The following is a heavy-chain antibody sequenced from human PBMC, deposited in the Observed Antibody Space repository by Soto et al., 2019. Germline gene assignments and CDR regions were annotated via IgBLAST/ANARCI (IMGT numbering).Heavy chain of an antibody. D-gene: IGHD3-22*01. J-gene: IGHJ3*02. CDR3: ARGFRLFGAFDI. CDR1: GGSFSGYY. CDR2: INHSGST. Sequence: PSETLSLTCAVYGGSFSGYYWSWIRQPPGKGLEWIGEINHSGSTNYNPSLKSRVTISVDTSKNQFSLKLSSVTAADTAVYYCARGFRLFGAFDIWGQGTMVT. V-gene: IGHV4-34*01.